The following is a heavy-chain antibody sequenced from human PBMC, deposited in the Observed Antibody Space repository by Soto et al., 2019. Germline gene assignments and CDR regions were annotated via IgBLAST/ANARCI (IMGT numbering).Heavy chain of an antibody. D-gene: IGHD3-3*01. CDR1: GFTFGDYA. CDR2: IRSKAYGGTT. CDR3: TMYYDFWSGPNWFDP. V-gene: IGHV3-49*04. Sequence: PVGSLRLSCTASGFTFGDYAMSWVRQAPGKGLEWVGFIRSKAYGGTTEYAASVKGRFTISRDDSKSIAYLQMNSLKTEDTAVYYCTMYYDFWSGPNWFDPWGQGTLVTVSS. J-gene: IGHJ5*02.